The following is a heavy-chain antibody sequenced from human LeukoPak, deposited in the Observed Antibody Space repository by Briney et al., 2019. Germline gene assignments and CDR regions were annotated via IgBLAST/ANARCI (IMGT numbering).Heavy chain of an antibody. Sequence: SETLSLTCTVSGGSISSSSYYWGWIRQPPGKGLEWIGSIYYSRSTYYNPSLKSRVTISVDTSRNQFSLKLSSVTAADTAVYYCASDSSGYFDYWGQGTLVTVSS. V-gene: IGHV4-39*01. CDR1: GGSISSSSYY. D-gene: IGHD3-22*01. J-gene: IGHJ4*02. CDR3: ASDSSGYFDY. CDR2: IYYSRST.